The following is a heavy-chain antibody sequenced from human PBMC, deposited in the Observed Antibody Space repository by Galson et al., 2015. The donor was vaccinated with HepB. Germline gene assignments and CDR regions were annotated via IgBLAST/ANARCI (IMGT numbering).Heavy chain of an antibody. CDR3: ASLMGVDDAFDV. J-gene: IGHJ3*01. CDR1: GGSISSGSYF. D-gene: IGHD1-26*01. V-gene: IGHV4-61*02. CDR2: IYTSGST. Sequence: TLSLTCAVSGGSISSGSYFWSWIRQPAGKGLEWVGRIYTSGSTNYNPSLKSRVTMSVDTSKNQFSLKVRSVTAADTAVYYCASLMGVDDAFDVWGQGTMVTVSS.